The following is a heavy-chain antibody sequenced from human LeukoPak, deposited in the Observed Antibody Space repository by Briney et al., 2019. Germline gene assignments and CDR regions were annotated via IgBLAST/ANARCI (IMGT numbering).Heavy chain of an antibody. D-gene: IGHD6-13*01. J-gene: IGHJ4*02. CDR1: GYTFTDYP. V-gene: IGHV1-2*02. Sequence: ASVKVSFKSSGYTFTDYPIHWVRQAPGQGLEWVGYINPNNGATNSPQKVQGRAALTRDTSSSTAYMELRRLTSDDTAVYYCAIFSLAATGNSPYWGQGSLVTVSS. CDR2: INPNNGAT. CDR3: AIFSLAATGNSPY.